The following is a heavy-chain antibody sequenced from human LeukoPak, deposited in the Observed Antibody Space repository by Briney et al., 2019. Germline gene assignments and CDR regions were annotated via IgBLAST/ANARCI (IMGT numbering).Heavy chain of an antibody. Sequence: GGSLRLSCTGSEFTFSNYWMSWVRRAPGKGLEWVSNIKQNGSEKNYVDSVKGRFTISRDNAKNSLFLQMNSRRAEDTAVYYCARGRMYASAYWGQGTLVTVSS. D-gene: IGHD1-14*01. CDR1: EFTFSNYW. J-gene: IGHJ4*02. CDR3: ARGRMYASAY. V-gene: IGHV3-7*01. CDR2: IKQNGSEK.